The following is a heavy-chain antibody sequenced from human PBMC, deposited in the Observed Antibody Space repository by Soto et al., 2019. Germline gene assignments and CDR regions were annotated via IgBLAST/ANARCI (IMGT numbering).Heavy chain of an antibody. D-gene: IGHD6-19*01. J-gene: IGHJ4*02. V-gene: IGHV4-31*03. CDR1: GGSISSGTYY. CDR3: ATENRAVGGTGEDC. Sequence: QVQLQESGPGLVRPSQTLSLTCTVSGGSISSGTYYWSWIRQHPEKGLEWIGYIHFSGSTYYNPSLKSRVTLSLDTSKNQFSLNLRSVTAADTAVYYCATENRAVGGTGEDCWSQGTLVTVSS. CDR2: IHFSGST.